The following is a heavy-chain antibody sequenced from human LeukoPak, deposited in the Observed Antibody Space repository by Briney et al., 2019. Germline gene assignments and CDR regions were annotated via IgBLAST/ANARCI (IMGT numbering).Heavy chain of an antibody. Sequence: GGSLRLSCTASGFTLGDYAMSWVRQAPGKGLEWVGFIRSKAYGGTTEYAASVKGRFTISRDDSKSIAYLQMNSLKTEDTAVYYCTRDHCSGGSCYWGYYYYYYGMDAWGQGTTVTVSS. J-gene: IGHJ6*02. CDR2: IRSKAYGGTT. V-gene: IGHV3-49*04. CDR3: TRDHCSGGSCYWGYYYYYYGMDA. D-gene: IGHD2-15*01. CDR1: GFTLGDYA.